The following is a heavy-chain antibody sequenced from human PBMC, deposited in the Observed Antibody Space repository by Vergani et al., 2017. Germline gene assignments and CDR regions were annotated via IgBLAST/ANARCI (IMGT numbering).Heavy chain of an antibody. CDR2: ISSSSSYI. V-gene: IGHV3-21*01. J-gene: IGHJ3*02. CDR3: ARPYCGGDCYTALGAFDI. Sequence: EVQLVESGGGLVKPGGSLRLSCAASGFTFSSYSMNWVRQAPGKGLEWVSSISSSSSYIYYADSVKGRFTISRDNAKNSLYLQMSSLRAEDTAVYYCARPYCGGDCYTALGAFDIWGQGTMVTVSS. CDR1: GFTFSSYS. D-gene: IGHD2-21*02.